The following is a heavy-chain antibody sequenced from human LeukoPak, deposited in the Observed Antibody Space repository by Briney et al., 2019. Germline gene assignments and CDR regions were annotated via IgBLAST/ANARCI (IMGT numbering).Heavy chain of an antibody. J-gene: IGHJ4*02. CDR2: ISGSGDRT. V-gene: IGHV3-23*01. Sequence: GGSLRLSCAASGFTFSSYAMSWVRQAPGKGLAWLSTISGSGDRTHYADSWKGRFTISRDNSKNTLSLQMNSLRAADTAVFYCARGGLGAAAGTFDYWGQGTLVTVSS. CDR3: ARGGLGAAAGTFDY. CDR1: GFTFSSYA. D-gene: IGHD6-13*01.